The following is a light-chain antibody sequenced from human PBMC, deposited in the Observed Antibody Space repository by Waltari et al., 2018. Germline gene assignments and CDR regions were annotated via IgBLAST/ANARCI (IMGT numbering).Light chain of an antibody. CDR2: EVS. CDR1: SSAVGGYNY. CDR3: SSYAGSNDPVV. V-gene: IGLV2-8*01. J-gene: IGLJ2*01. Sequence: QSALTQPPSASGSPGQSVAISRTGTSSAVGGYNYVPCYQQHPGKAPKLIIYEVSKRPSGVPDRFSGSKSGNTASLTVSGLQADDEADFYCSSYAGSNDPVVFGGGTKLTVL.